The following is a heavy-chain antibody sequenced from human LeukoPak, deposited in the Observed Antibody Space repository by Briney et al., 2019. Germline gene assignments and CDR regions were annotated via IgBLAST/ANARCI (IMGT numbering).Heavy chain of an antibody. CDR2: IYTSGST. CDR1: GGSISSYY. D-gene: IGHD2-2*01. V-gene: IGHV4-4*07. J-gene: IGHJ6*02. Sequence: SETLSLTCTVSGGSISSYYWSWVRQPAGKGLEWIGRIYTSGSTNYNPSLKSRVTISVDTSKNQFSLKLSSVTAADTAVYYCAGDIVVVPAAIGDYYYYGMDVWGQGTTVTVSS. CDR3: AGDIVVVPAAIGDYYYYGMDV.